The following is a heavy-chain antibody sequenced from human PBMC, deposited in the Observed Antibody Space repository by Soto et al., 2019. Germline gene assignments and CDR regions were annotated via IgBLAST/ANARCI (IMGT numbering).Heavy chain of an antibody. CDR2: IRPYNGDT. D-gene: IGHD3-10*01. CDR3: VRDLDGSGSYYTDY. CDR1: GYMFISYG. J-gene: IGHJ4*02. V-gene: IGHV1-18*01. Sequence: ASVKVSCTASGYMFISYGINWVRQAPGQGLEWMGWIRPYNGDTKYAQNLPGRVTMTTDTSTSTAYMEMRSLRSDDTAVYYCVRDLDGSGSYYTDYWGPGTLVTVSS.